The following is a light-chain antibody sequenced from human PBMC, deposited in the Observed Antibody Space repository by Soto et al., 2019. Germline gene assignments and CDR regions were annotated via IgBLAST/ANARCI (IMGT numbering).Light chain of an antibody. Sequence: EILITQSPVTLSVSAGERATLSCRASQTVSSNLACYQQKPGQAPRLLIYGASTRATVIPARFSGSGSGTEFTLTINILQSEDFAVYFCQQYNDWPGTFGQGTKVDI. V-gene: IGKV3D-15*01. CDR3: QQYNDWPGT. CDR2: GAS. J-gene: IGKJ1*01. CDR1: QTVSSN.